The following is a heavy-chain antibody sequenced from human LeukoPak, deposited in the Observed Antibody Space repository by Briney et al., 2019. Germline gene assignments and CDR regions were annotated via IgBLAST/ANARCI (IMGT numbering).Heavy chain of an antibody. CDR1: GGSFSGYH. V-gene: IGHV4-34*01. CDR3: ARDPTTVTSLPYYFDF. CDR2: INDRGRT. J-gene: IGHJ4*02. Sequence: SETLSLTCAVHGGSFSGYHWNWIRQSPSKGLEWIGEINDRGRTNYNPSLESRVTLSVDTSKKEFSLKLSAVTAADSAVYYCARDPTTVTSLPYYFDFWGQGTLVSVSS. D-gene: IGHD4-17*01.